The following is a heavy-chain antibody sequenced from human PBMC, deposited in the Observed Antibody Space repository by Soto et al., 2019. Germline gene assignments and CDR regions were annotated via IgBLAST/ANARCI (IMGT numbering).Heavy chain of an antibody. Sequence: QLQLQESGPGLVKPSETLSLTCTVSGGSISSSSYYWGWIRQPPGKGLEWIGSIYYSGSTYYNPSLKSRVTISVDTSKNQFSLKLSSVTAADTAVYYCARPLGGSGSINPNWFDPWGQGTLVTVSS. CDR2: IYYSGST. V-gene: IGHV4-39*01. CDR1: GGSISSSSYY. J-gene: IGHJ5*02. CDR3: ARPLGGSGSINPNWFDP. D-gene: IGHD3-10*01.